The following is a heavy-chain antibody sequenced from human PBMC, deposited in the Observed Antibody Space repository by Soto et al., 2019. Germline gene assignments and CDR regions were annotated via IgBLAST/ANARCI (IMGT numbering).Heavy chain of an antibody. J-gene: IGHJ6*02. CDR2: ISGSGGST. D-gene: IGHD3-22*01. CDR1: GFTFSSYA. CDR3: AKDPYDLLLGMDV. V-gene: IGHV3-23*01. Sequence: PGGSLRLSCAASGFTFSSYAMSWVRQAPGKGLGWVSAISGSGGSTYYADSVKGRFTISRDNSKNTLYLQMNSLRAEDTAVYYCAKDPYDLLLGMDVWGQGTTVTVSS.